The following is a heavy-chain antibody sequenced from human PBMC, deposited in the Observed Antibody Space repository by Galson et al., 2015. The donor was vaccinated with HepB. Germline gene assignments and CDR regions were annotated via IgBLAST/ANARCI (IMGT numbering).Heavy chain of an antibody. CDR1: GFTFSTTA. CDR2: IGGSYDGT. J-gene: IGHJ6*02. V-gene: IGHV3-23*01. Sequence: SLRLSCAAFGFTFSTTAMNWVRQAPGKGLEWVSIIGGSYDGTYYADSVRGRFTISRDNSKNMVYLQMNSLRVDDTAVYYCAKDYREHGMDVWGLGTTVTVSS. D-gene: IGHD4-11*01. CDR3: AKDYREHGMDV.